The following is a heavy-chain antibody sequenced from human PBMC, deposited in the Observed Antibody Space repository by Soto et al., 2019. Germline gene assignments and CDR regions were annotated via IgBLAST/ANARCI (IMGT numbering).Heavy chain of an antibody. CDR3: ASDYARSWFYWIDV. Sequence: EVQLVESGGGLVQPGGSLRLSCAASGFTFSNFWMHWVRQVPGKGLGWVSRINRDGSATSHADSVKGRFTIYRDNVKNTLYLQMNSLRAEDTAVYYCASDYARSWFYWIDVWGQGTTVTVSS. V-gene: IGHV3-74*01. CDR1: GFTFSNFW. CDR2: INRDGSAT. D-gene: IGHD6-13*01. J-gene: IGHJ6*02.